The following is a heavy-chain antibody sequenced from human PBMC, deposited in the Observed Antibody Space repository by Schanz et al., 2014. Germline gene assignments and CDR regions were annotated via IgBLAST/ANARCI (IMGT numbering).Heavy chain of an antibody. J-gene: IGHJ4*02. CDR1: GFTFTTFA. Sequence: EQVLESGGGFVQPRGSLRLSCATSGFTFTTFAMTWVRQAPGKGLEWVSGISDRGDGTNDGDSVRGRFTIARDNSRNAVFLQMNSLRAEDTAIYYCAKDMARGGYNWVFDSWGQGTLVTVSS. V-gene: IGHV3-23*01. CDR3: AKDMARGGYNWVFDS. D-gene: IGHD5-12*01. CDR2: ISDRGDGT.